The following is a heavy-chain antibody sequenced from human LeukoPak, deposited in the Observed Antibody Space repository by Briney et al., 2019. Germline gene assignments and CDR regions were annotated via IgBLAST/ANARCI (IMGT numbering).Heavy chain of an antibody. CDR2: ISSSGSTI. CDR1: GFTFSSYE. Sequence: GGSLRLSCAASGFTFSSYEVNWVRQAPGKGLEWVSYISSSGSTIYYADSVKGRFTISRDNAKNSLYLQMNSLRAEDTAVYYCARALYYDILTGYGGNYMDVWGKGTTVTISS. J-gene: IGHJ6*03. CDR3: ARALYYDILTGYGGNYMDV. D-gene: IGHD3-9*01. V-gene: IGHV3-48*03.